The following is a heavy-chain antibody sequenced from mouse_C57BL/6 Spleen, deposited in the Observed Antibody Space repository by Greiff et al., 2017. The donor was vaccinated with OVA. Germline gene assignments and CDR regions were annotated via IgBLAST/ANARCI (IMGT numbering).Heavy chain of an antibody. V-gene: IGHV2-2*01. CDR2: IWSGGST. J-gene: IGHJ3*01. CDR1: GFSLTSYG. CDR3: SSYDYDDGAWFAY. Sequence: QVQLQQSGPGLVQPSQSLSITCTVSGFSLTSYGVHWVRPSPGKGLEWLGVIWSGGSTDYNAAFLSRLSISKDNSKSQVCFKMNSLQADDTAIYYCSSYDYDDGAWFAYWGQGPLVTVSA. D-gene: IGHD2-4*01.